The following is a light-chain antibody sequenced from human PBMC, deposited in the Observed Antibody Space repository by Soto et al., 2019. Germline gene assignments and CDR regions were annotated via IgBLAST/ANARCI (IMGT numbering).Light chain of an antibody. CDR2: DVS. J-gene: IGLJ3*02. V-gene: IGLV2-11*01. Sequence: QSALTQPRSVSGSPGQSVTISCAGTSSDVGAYNWVSWYQQHPGKVPKLIIYDVSRRPSGVPDRFSGSKSGNTASLTISGLQADDEGDYYCCSDAGSYTLVFGGGTKVTVL. CDR3: CSDAGSYTLV. CDR1: SSDVGAYNW.